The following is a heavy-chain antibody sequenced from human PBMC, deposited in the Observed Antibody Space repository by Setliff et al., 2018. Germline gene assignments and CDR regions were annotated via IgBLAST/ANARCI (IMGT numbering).Heavy chain of an antibody. CDR2: IGVYTGHT. CDR1: GYTFAESI. D-gene: IGHD2-8*01. Sequence: SCKASGYTFAESIVSWVRQAPGQGLEWMGWIGVYTGHTSFAQKFEDRVSMSTDKSTNMAYMELRGLRFDDTAVYYCLRLVRYCTKIACQATSGDEVWGLGTLVTVSS. CDR3: LRLVRYCTKIACQATSGDEV. J-gene: IGHJ4*02. V-gene: IGHV1-18*04.